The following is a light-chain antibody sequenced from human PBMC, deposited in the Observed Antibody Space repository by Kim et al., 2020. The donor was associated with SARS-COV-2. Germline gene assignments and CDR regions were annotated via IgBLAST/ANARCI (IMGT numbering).Light chain of an antibody. V-gene: IGLV1-40*01. CDR2: ANS. J-gene: IGLJ2*01. Sequence: GVTISCTGGRSSIGAGYDVNWYQQLPGTAPKLLIYANSNRPSGVPDRFSGSKSGTSASLAITGLQAEDEADYYCQSYDSSLSTLVFGGGTQLTVL. CDR3: QSYDSSLSTLV. CDR1: RSSIGAGYD.